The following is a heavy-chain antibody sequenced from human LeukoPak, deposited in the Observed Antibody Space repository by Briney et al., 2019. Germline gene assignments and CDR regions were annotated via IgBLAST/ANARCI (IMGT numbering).Heavy chain of an antibody. V-gene: IGHV1-69*05. CDR2: INPIFGTA. J-gene: IGHJ6*03. D-gene: IGHD4-11*01. Sequence: ASVKVSFKASGGTFSSYSIHWVRQAPGQGLEWMGGINPIFGTANYAQKFQGRVTITTDESTSTAYMELSSLRSEDTAVYYCATPSNYEYYYYYYMDVWGKGTTVTVSS. CDR1: GGTFSSYS. CDR3: ATPSNYEYYYYYYMDV.